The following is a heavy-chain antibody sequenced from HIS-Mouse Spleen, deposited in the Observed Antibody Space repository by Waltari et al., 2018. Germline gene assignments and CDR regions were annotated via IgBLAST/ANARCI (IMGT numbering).Heavy chain of an antibody. Sequence: EVQLVESGGGLIQPGGSLRLSCAASGFPVSSNDLSWVRQAPGKGLECVSVIYSGGSTYYADSVKGRFTISRDNSKNTLYLQMNSLRAEDTAMYYCARVLNWGTFDYWGQGTLVTVSS. V-gene: IGHV3-53*01. CDR3: ARVLNWGTFDY. J-gene: IGHJ4*02. D-gene: IGHD7-27*01. CDR2: IYSGGST. CDR1: GFPVSSND.